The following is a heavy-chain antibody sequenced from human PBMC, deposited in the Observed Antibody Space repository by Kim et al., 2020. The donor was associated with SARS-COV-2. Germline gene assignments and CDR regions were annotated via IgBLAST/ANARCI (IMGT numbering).Heavy chain of an antibody. CDR3: ARGTAVANSNWFDP. V-gene: IGHV1-69*06. Sequence: SVNVSCKASGGTFSSYAISWVRQAPGQGLEWMGVIIPIFGTANYAQKFQGRVTITADKSTSTAYMELSSLRSEDTAVYYCARGTAVANSNWFDPWGQGTLVTVSS. CDR1: GGTFSSYA. D-gene: IGHD6-19*01. J-gene: IGHJ5*02. CDR2: IIPIFGTA.